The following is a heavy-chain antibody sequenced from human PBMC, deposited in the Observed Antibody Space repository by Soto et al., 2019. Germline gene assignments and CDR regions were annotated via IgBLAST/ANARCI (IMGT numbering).Heavy chain of an antibody. J-gene: IGHJ4*02. V-gene: IGHV3-21*06. CDR3: ARESEDLTSNFDY. CDR1: GFTFARYS. Sequence: PGGSLRLSCAASGFTFARYSMDWVRQAPGTGLEWVSSISSTTNYIYYGDSMKGRFTISRDNAKNSLYLEMNSLRAEDPAVYYCARESEDLTSNFDYWGQGTLVTVSS. CDR2: ISSTTNYI.